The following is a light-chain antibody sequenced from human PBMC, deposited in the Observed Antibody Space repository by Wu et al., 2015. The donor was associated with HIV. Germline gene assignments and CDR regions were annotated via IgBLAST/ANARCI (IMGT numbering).Light chain of an antibody. V-gene: IGKV3-15*01. J-gene: IGKJ1*01. Sequence: VVMTQSPATLSVSPGERATLSCWASQSVGSNLAWYQQKPGQAPRLLISRASTRATGVPARFSGSGSGTEYTLIITSLQSEDFAVYYCQQYNFWPKTFGQGTKVEIK. CDR2: RAS. CDR1: QSVGSN. CDR3: QQYNFWPKT.